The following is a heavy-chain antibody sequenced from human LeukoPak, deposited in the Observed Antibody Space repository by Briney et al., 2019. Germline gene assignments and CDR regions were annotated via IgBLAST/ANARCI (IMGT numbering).Heavy chain of an antibody. Sequence: SETLSLTCTVSGGSISSYYWSWIRQPPGKGLEWIGYIYYSGSTNYNPSLKSRVTISVDTSKNQLSLKLSSVTAADTAVYYCARVCYDFWSGYEHFDYWGQGTLVTVSS. J-gene: IGHJ4*02. CDR3: ARVCYDFWSGYEHFDY. CDR1: GGSISSYY. CDR2: IYYSGST. D-gene: IGHD3-3*01. V-gene: IGHV4-59*01.